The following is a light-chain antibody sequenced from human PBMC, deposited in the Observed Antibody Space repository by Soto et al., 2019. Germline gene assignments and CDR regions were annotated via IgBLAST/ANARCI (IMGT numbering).Light chain of an antibody. V-gene: IGKV3-15*01. Sequence: IVMTQSPATLSVSPGERATLSCRASQGVXSNLVWYEEQPGQATRVLIXGQSTRATGIPARFIGSGSGKEFTLTISSLQSEYFSVYYCQQYNNWPPATFGQGTRLEIK. CDR2: GQS. J-gene: IGKJ5*01. CDR1: QGVXSN. CDR3: QQYNNWPPAT.